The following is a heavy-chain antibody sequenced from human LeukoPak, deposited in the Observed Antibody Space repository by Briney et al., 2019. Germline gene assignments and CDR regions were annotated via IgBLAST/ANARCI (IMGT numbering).Heavy chain of an antibody. CDR3: ARENDFWPGEFDY. CDR2: IKQDGSEE. Sequence: GGSLRLSCAASGFTFSSYWMSWVRQAPGKGLEWVANIKQDGSEEYYVDSVKGRFTISRDNAKNSLYLQMNSLRAEDTAVYYCARENDFWPGEFDYWGQGTLVTVSS. D-gene: IGHD3-3*01. J-gene: IGHJ4*02. CDR1: GFTFSSYW. V-gene: IGHV3-7*01.